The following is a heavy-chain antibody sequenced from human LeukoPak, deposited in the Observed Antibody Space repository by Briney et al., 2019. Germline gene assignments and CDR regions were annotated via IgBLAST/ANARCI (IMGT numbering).Heavy chain of an antibody. J-gene: IGHJ4*02. CDR3: ARVMGSSSWYWYFDY. V-gene: IGHV4-39*07. CDR1: GGSISSSSYY. Sequence: SETLSLTCTVSGGSISSSSYYWGWIRQPPGKGLEWNGSIYYSGSTYYNPSLKSRVTISVDTSKNQFSLKLSSVTAADTAVYYCARVMGSSSWYWYFDYWGQGTLVTVSS. CDR2: IYYSGST. D-gene: IGHD6-13*01.